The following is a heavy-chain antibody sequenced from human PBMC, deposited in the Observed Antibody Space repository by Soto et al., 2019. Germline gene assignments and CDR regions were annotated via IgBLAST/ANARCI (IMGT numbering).Heavy chain of an antibody. D-gene: IGHD3-16*01. CDR2: ISSSGNT. CDR3: ARAPMILTRSYFDS. Sequence: SETLSLTCTVSDGSISNFYWSWIRQPPGKGLEWIGYISSSGNTNYNPSLKSRVSISVDTSKNQFSLNLTSVTAADTAVYYCARAPMILTRSYFDSWAQGTPVTVSS. CDR1: DGSISNFY. V-gene: IGHV4-59*01. J-gene: IGHJ4*02.